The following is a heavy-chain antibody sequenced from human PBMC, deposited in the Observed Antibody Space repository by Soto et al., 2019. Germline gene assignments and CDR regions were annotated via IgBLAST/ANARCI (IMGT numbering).Heavy chain of an antibody. D-gene: IGHD6-13*01. J-gene: IGHJ6*02. CDR3: VKDWTGSTCPCMDV. CDR2: ISGGDETT. Sequence: PGGSLRLSCAASGFKFSDYAMTWVRQAPGKGLEWVSTISGGDETTHYADSVKGRFSISRDNPRNTVYLQMNNLRAEDTALYHCVKDWTGSTCPCMDVWGQGTTVTVSS. V-gene: IGHV3-23*01. CDR1: GFKFSDYA.